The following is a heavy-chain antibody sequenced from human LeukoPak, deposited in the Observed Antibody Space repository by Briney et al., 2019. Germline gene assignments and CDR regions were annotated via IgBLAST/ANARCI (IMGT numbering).Heavy chain of an antibody. CDR2: ISRSATTI. CDR1: GFTFSSYE. J-gene: IGHJ4*02. D-gene: IGHD6-13*01. CDR3: ARVGALSSSWLLY. V-gene: IGHV3-48*03. Sequence: GGSLRLSCAASGFTFSSYEMNWVRQAPGKGLEWVSSISRSATTIYYADSVKGRFTISRDNAKNSLYLQMNSLRAEDTAVYFCARVGALSSSWLLYRGQGTLVPVSS.